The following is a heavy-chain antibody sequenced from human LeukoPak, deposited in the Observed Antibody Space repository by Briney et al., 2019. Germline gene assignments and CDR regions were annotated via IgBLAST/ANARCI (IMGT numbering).Heavy chain of an antibody. CDR3: ARGSGWDFDY. V-gene: IGHV3-66*01. Sequence: GGSLRLSCAASGFTVSSYYIYWVRQAPGPGLEWVSFIYSGGSTYYADSVKGRFTISRDNSKNTLYLQMNSLRAEDTAVYYCARGSGWDFDYWGQGTLVTDSS. J-gene: IGHJ4*02. CDR1: GFTVSSYY. D-gene: IGHD6-19*01. CDR2: IYSGGST.